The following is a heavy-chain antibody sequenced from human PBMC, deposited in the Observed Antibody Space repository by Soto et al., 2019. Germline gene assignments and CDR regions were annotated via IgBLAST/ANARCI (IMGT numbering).Heavy chain of an antibody. D-gene: IGHD6-19*01. V-gene: IGHV1-46*01. CDR3: ARGRVQWLVDYYYYGMDV. CDR1: GYTFTSYY. Sequence: ASVKVSCKASGYTFTSYYMHWVRQAPGQGLEWMGIINPSGGSTSYAQKFQGRVTMTRDTSTSTVYMELSSLRSEDTAVYYRARGRVQWLVDYYYYGMDVWGQGTTVTVSS. J-gene: IGHJ6*02. CDR2: INPSGGST.